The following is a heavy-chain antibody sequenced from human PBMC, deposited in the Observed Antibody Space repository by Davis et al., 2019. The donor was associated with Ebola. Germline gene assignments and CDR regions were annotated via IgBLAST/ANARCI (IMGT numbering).Heavy chain of an antibody. V-gene: IGHV3-23*01. CDR3: AKDTANIWFDI. CDR2: LGTSADT. CDR1: GFIFRSYV. Sequence: GGSLRLSCAASGFIFRSYVMSWVRQAPGKGLEWVSTLGTSADTYYADSVKGRLTISRDNSRNTLYLQMNGLRVEDTAIYYCAKDTANIWFDIWGQGTMVTVSS. J-gene: IGHJ3*02. D-gene: IGHD2-21*02.